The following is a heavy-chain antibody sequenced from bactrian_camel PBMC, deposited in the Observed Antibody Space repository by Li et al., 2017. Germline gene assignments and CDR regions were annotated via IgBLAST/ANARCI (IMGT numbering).Heavy chain of an antibody. Sequence: HVQLVESGGGSVQPGGSLTLSCAYTSEVPCMGWFRQAPGKEREAIASINSEALTNYADSVKGRFTVSKDNAKNALYLQMSSLKPEDTGMYYCAAGPRLYGGSWSFPAWYKYWGQGTQVTV. V-gene: IGHV3S53*01. D-gene: IGHD6*01. CDR2: INSEALT. CDR1: SEVPC. J-gene: IGHJ4*01. CDR3: AAGPRLYGGSWSFPAWYKY.